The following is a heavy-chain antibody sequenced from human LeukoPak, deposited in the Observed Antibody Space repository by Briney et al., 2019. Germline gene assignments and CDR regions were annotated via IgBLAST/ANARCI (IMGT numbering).Heavy chain of an antibody. V-gene: IGHV3-48*03. CDR3: ARAGPPAFDP. J-gene: IGHJ5*02. CDR1: GFTFTNFE. CDR2: ISYSGSTT. Sequence: GGSLRLSCAASGFTFTNFEMNWVRQAPGKGLEWVSYISYSGSTTSYADSVKGRFTISRDNAKNSLYLQMNSLRAEDAAVYYCARAGPPAFDPWGQGTLVTVSS.